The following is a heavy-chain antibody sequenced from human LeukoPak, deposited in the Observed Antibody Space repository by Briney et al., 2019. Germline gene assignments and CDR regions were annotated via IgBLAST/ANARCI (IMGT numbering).Heavy chain of an antibody. CDR3: ARVGVTVAGYYYYYMDV. V-gene: IGHV3-64*01. CDR1: GFTFSIFG. J-gene: IGHJ6*03. Sequence: PGGSLRLSCAASGFTFSIFGMHWVRQAPGKGLEYVSTITSNGGSTYYANSVKGRFTISRDNAKNTLYLQMGSLRSEDMAVYYCARVGVTVAGYYYYYMDVWDEGTTVTVSS. CDR2: ITSNGGST. D-gene: IGHD6-19*01.